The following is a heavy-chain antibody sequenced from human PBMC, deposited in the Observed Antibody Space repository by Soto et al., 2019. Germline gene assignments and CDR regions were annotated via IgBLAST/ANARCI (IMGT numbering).Heavy chain of an antibody. D-gene: IGHD6-13*01. Sequence: EVQLLESGGGLVQPGGSLRLSCAASGFTFSNYAVTWVRQAPGKGLEWVSTISGSGGSTYYADSVKGRFTISRDNSKNTLYLQMNSLRDADTAVYYCAKDQGSSWYEIDYWGQGTLVTVSS. J-gene: IGHJ4*02. CDR1: GFTFSNYA. V-gene: IGHV3-23*01. CDR2: ISGSGGST. CDR3: AKDQGSSWYEIDY.